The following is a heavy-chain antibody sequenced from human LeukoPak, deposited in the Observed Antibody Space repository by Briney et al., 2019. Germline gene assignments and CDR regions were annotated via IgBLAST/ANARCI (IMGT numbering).Heavy chain of an antibody. CDR1: GYTFTGYY. V-gene: IGHV1-2*02. Sequence: ASVKVSCKASGYTFTGYYMHWVRQAPGQGLEWMGWINPNSGGTNYAQKFQGRVTMTRDTSISTAYMELSRLRSDGTAVYYCARVRIAAANWFDPWGQGTLVTVSS. D-gene: IGHD6-13*01. CDR3: ARVRIAAANWFDP. J-gene: IGHJ5*02. CDR2: INPNSGGT.